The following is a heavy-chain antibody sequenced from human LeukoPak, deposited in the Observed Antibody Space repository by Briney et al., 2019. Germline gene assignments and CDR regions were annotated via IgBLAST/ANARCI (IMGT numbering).Heavy chain of an antibody. CDR2: INHSGST. Sequence: PSETLSLTCAVYGGSFSGYYWSWIRQPPGKGLEWIGEINHSGSTNYNPSLKSRVTISVDTSKNQSSLKLSSVTAADTAVYYCARGRIRYCSGGSCYPYYFDYWGQGTLVTVSS. CDR1: GGSFSGYY. D-gene: IGHD2-15*01. CDR3: ARGRIRYCSGGSCYPYYFDY. V-gene: IGHV4-34*01. J-gene: IGHJ4*02.